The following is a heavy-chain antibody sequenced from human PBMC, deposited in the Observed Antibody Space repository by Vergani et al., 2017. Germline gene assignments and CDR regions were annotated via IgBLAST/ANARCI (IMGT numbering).Heavy chain of an antibody. CDR2: ISSSSSYI. D-gene: IGHD6-13*01. J-gene: IGHJ4*02. V-gene: IGHV3-21*01. Sequence: VQLVESGGGLVKPGGSLRLSCAASGFTFSSYSMNWVRQAPGKGLEWVSSISSSSSYIYYADSVKGRFTISRDNAKNSLYLQMNSLRAEDTAVYYCATTVIAAAGTSDYWGQGTLVTVSS. CDR1: GFTFSSYS. CDR3: ATTVIAAAGTSDY.